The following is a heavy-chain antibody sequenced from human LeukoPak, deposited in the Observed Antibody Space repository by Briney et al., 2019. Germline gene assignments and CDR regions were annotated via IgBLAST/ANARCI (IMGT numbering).Heavy chain of an antibody. J-gene: IGHJ5*02. D-gene: IGHD3-10*01. CDR3: ARGGYYGSGNDFRFDP. CDR1: GGSISSGGYS. Sequence: SETLSLTCAVSGGSISSGGYSWSWIRQPPGKGLEWIGYIYYSGSTYYNPSLKSRVTISVDTSKKQFSLKLKSVTAADTAVYYCARGGYYGSGNDFRFDPWGQGTLVTVSS. V-gene: IGHV4-30-4*07. CDR2: IYYSGST.